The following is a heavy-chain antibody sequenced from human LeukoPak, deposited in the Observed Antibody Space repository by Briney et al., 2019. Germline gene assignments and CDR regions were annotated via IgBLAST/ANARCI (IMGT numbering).Heavy chain of an antibody. Sequence: VASMKVSCKSSGFTFTDYYIHWVRQAPGQGLEWMGYIGPHSSATSSPQEFQGRVTMTRDTSISTAYMELSRLRSDDTAVYYCARLDTDTPADSIQRPWGQGTLVTVSS. V-gene: IGHV1-2*02. D-gene: IGHD5-18*01. CDR1: GFTFTDYY. CDR3: ARLDTDTPADSIQRP. CDR2: IGPHSSAT. J-gene: IGHJ5*02.